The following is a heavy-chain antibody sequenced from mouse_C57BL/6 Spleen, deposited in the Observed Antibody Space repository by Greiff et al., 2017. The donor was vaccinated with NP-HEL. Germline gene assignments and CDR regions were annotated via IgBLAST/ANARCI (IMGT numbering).Heavy chain of an antibody. V-gene: IGHV1-81*01. D-gene: IGHD1-1*01. Sequence: QVQLQQSGAELARPGASVKLSCKASGYTFTSYGISWVKQRTGQGLEWIGEIYPRSGNTYYNEKFKGKATLTADKSSSTAYMELRSLTSEDSAVYFCARSSITTVVATDYAMDYWGQGTSVTVSS. J-gene: IGHJ4*01. CDR2: IYPRSGNT. CDR3: ARSSITTVVATDYAMDY. CDR1: GYTFTSYG.